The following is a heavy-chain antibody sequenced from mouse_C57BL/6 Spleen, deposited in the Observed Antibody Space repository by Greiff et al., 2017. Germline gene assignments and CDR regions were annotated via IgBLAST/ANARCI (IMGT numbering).Heavy chain of an antibody. Sequence: QVQLKESDAELVKPGASVKISCKVSGYTFTDHTIHWMKQSPEQGLEWIGYIYPRDGSTKYNEKFKGKATLTADKSSSTAYMQLNSLTSEDSAVYFCARTTYGNYYGDYFDYWGQGTTLTVSS. D-gene: IGHD2-1*01. CDR1: GYTFTDHT. J-gene: IGHJ2*01. V-gene: IGHV1-78*01. CDR3: ARTTYGNYYGDYFDY. CDR2: IYPRDGST.